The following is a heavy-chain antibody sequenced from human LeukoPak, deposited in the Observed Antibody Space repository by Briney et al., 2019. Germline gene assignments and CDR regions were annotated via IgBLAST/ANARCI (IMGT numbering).Heavy chain of an antibody. Sequence: GGSLRLSCAASGFTFSSYAMHWVRQAPGKGLEWVAVISYDGSNKYYADSVKGRFTISRDNSKNTLYLQMNSLRAEDTAVYYCARGHGSYYYYMDVWGKGTTVTVSS. CDR1: GFTFSSYA. CDR2: ISYDGSNK. V-gene: IGHV3-30-3*01. CDR3: ARGHGSYYYYMDV. J-gene: IGHJ6*03. D-gene: IGHD1-26*01.